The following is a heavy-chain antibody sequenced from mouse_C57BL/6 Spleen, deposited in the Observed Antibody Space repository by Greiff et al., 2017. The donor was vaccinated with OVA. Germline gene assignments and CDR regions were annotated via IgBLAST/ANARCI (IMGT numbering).Heavy chain of an antibody. J-gene: IGHJ2*01. CDR1: GFSLSTSGMG. Sequence: QVTLKVCGPGILQSSQTLSLTCSFSGFSLSTSGMGVSWIRQPSGKGLEWLAHIYWDDDKRYNPSLKSRLTISKDTSRNQVFLKITSVDTADTATYYCARRGSYSSFYYFDYWGQGTTLTVSS. CDR3: ARRGSYSSFYYFDY. D-gene: IGHD2-12*01. CDR2: IYWDDDK. V-gene: IGHV8-12*01.